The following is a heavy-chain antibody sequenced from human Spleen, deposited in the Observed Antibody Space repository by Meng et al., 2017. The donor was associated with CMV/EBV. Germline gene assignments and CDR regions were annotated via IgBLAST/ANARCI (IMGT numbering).Heavy chain of an antibody. CDR1: GSSFSNYW. V-gene: IGHV5-51*01. CDR3: ARLRTAAGFDY. J-gene: IGHJ4*02. Sequence: CQGSGSSFSNYWFAWVRQMPGTGLEWMGIIYPGDSDTRYSPSFQGQVTFSADKSVSTAYLQWTSLKASDTAMYYCARLRTAAGFDYWGQGTLVTVSS. D-gene: IGHD6-13*01. CDR2: IYPGDSDT.